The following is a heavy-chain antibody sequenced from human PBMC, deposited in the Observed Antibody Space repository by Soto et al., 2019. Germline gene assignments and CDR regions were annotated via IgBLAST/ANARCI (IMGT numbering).Heavy chain of an antibody. J-gene: IGHJ4*02. Sequence: QVQLVESGGGVVQPGRSLRLSCAASGFTYSSYGMHWVRQAPGKGLEWVAVIWYDGSNKYYADSVKGRFTIPRDNSKNTLYLQMNSLRAEDTAVYYCARLPYDEYYFDYWGQGTLVTVSS. V-gene: IGHV3-33*01. CDR1: GFTYSSYG. CDR2: IWYDGSNK. CDR3: ARLPYDEYYFDY. D-gene: IGHD3-22*01.